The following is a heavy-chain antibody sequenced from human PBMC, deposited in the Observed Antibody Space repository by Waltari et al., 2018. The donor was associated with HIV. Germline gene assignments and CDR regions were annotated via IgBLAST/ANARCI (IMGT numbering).Heavy chain of an antibody. V-gene: IGHV4-30-4*01. J-gene: IGHJ5*02. CDR2: IYYSGST. Sequence: QVQLQESGPGLVKPSQTLSLTCTVSGGSISSGDYYWSWIRQPPGKGLEWIGYIYYSGSTYSNPSLTSRVTISVDTSKNQFSLKLSSVTAADTAVYYCARVKIVGNWFDPWGQGTLVTVSS. CDR1: GGSISSGDYY. CDR3: ARVKIVGNWFDP. D-gene: IGHD1-26*01.